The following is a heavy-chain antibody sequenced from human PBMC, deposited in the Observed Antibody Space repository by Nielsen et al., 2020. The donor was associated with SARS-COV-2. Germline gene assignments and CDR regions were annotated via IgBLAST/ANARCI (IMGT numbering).Heavy chain of an antibody. D-gene: IGHD3-3*01. Sequence: SETLSLTFTVSGGSISSYYWSWIRQPPGKGLEWIGYIYYSGSTNYNPSLKSRVTISVDTSKNQFSLKLSSVTAADTAVYYCARAGGITIFGVVSHFDYWGQGTLVTVSS. V-gene: IGHV4-59*01. CDR2: IYYSGST. J-gene: IGHJ4*02. CDR1: GGSISSYY. CDR3: ARAGGITIFGVVSHFDY.